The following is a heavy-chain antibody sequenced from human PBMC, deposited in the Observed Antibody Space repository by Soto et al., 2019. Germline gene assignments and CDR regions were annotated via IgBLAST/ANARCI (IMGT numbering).Heavy chain of an antibody. V-gene: IGHV1-46*01. CDR3: ARSAKARRGYYYGMDV. D-gene: IGHD6-6*01. J-gene: IGHJ6*02. CDR1: GYTFTSYY. Sequence: ASVKVSCKASGYTFTSYYMHWVRQAPGQGLEWMGIINPSGGSTSYAQKFQGRVTMTRDTSTSTVYMELSSLRSEDTAVYYCARSAKARRGYYYGMDVWGQGTTVTVSS. CDR2: INPSGGST.